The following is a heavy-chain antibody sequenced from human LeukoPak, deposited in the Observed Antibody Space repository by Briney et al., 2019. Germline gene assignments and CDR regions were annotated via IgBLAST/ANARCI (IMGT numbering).Heavy chain of an antibody. CDR3: TRGPRGRQVDY. J-gene: IGHJ4*02. CDR1: AFTFGDYA. V-gene: IGHV3-49*03. CDR2: IRSKAYGETT. Sequence: SLTLSGSGSAFTFGDYAMSWFAPAPGNRLEGVVFIRSKAYGETTEYAASVKGRFTISRDDSKSIAYLQMNSLKTEDTAVYYCTRGPRGRQVDYWGQGTLVTVSS.